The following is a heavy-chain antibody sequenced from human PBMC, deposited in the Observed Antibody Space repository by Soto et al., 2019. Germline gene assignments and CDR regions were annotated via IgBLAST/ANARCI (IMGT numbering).Heavy chain of an antibody. V-gene: IGHV1-18*01. CDR1: GYTFTSYG. CDR3: ARDQQLLWFGAADAFDI. CDR2: ISAYNGNT. D-gene: IGHD3-10*01. Sequence: QVPLVQSGAEVKKPGASVKVSCKASGYTFTSYGISWVRQAPGQGLEWMGWISAYNGNTNYAQKLQGRVTMTTDTSTSTAYLELRRLRSDDTAVYYCARDQQLLWFGAADAFDIWGQGTMVTVSS. J-gene: IGHJ3*02.